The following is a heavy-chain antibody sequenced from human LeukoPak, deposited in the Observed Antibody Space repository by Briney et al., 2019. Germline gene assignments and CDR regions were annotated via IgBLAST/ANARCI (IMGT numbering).Heavy chain of an antibody. J-gene: IGHJ6*02. D-gene: IGHD1-1*01. CDR1: GFTFSSYA. CDR3: ARDKYNWNSPDPFFYYYGLDV. V-gene: IGHV3-23*01. CDR2: VSGSGSST. Sequence: GGSLRLSCAASGFTFSSYAMSWVRQAPGKGLEWVSVVSGSGSSTYYADSVKGRFTLSRDDAKNSLYLQMNSLRAEDTAIYYCARDKYNWNSPDPFFYYYGLDVWGQGTTVTVSS.